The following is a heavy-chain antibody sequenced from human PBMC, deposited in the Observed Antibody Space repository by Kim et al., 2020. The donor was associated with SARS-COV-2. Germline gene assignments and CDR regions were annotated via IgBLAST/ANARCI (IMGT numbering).Heavy chain of an antibody. J-gene: IGHJ4*02. CDR2: ISWDGGST. CDR1: GFTFDDYT. Sequence: GGSLRLSCAASGFTFDDYTMHWVRQAPGKGLEWVSLISWDGGSTYYADSVKGRFTISRDNSKNSLYLQMNSLRTEDTALYYCAKVAVRGVRQGGWVDYWGQGTLVTVSS. D-gene: IGHD3-10*01. CDR3: AKVAVRGVRQGGWVDY. V-gene: IGHV3-43*01.